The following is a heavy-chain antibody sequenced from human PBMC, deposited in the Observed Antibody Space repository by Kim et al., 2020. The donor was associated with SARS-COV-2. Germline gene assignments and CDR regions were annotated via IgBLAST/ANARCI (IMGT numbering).Heavy chain of an antibody. CDR2: IYYSGST. J-gene: IGHJ4*01. Sequence: SETLSLTCTVSGGSISSGGYYWSWIRQHPGKGLEWIGYIYYSGSTYYNPSLKSRVTISVDTSKNQFSLKLSSVTAADTAVYYCARAKLGGMRVVVIRDFDDWGHGTLVTFSS. CDR1: GGSISSGGYY. CDR3: ARAKLGGMRVVVIRDFDD. V-gene: IGHV4-31*03. D-gene: IGHD3-22*01.